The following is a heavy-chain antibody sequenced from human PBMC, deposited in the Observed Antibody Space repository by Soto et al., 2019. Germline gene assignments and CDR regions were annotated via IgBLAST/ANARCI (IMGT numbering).Heavy chain of an antibody. V-gene: IGHV3-23*01. CDR2: ISASGADT. CDR3: AKVRGAVSPDY. D-gene: IGHD1-26*01. CDR1: GFTFIHYG. J-gene: IGHJ4*02. Sequence: EIQLLESGGGLVQPGGSLRVSCVASGFTFIHYGMAWVRQAPGKGLEWVSAISASGADTYYADPVKGRFTVSRDDSRNTVHLEMSSLRPEDTAVYHCAKVRGAVSPDYWGQGTLVTVSS.